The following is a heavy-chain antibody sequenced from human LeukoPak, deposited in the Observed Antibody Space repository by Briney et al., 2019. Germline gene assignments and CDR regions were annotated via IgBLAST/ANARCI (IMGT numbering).Heavy chain of an antibody. J-gene: IGHJ5*02. V-gene: IGHV4-34*01. D-gene: IGHD4/OR15-4a*01. CDR2: INYSGST. Sequence: SETLSLTCAVYGGSFSGYYWSWIRQPPGKGLEWIGEINYSGSTNYNPSLKSRVTISIDTSKNQFSLKLNSVTAADTAVYYCAREVSDYGGNWFDPWGQGTLVTVSS. CDR3: AREVSDYGGNWFDP. CDR1: GGSFSGYY.